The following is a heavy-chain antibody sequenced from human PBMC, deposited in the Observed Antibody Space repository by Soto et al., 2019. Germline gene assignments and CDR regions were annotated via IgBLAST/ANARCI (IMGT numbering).Heavy chain of an antibody. V-gene: IGHV3-23*01. Sequence: PGGSLRLSCAASGFTFSSYAMSWVRQAPGKGLEWVSAISGSGGSSYYADSVKGRFTISRDNSKNTLYLQMNSLRAEDTAVYYCAKGLSSNKYSGYDAPYYYYMDVWGKGTTVTVSS. CDR1: GFTFSSYA. J-gene: IGHJ6*03. D-gene: IGHD5-12*01. CDR2: ISGSGGSS. CDR3: AKGLSSNKYSGYDAPYYYYMDV.